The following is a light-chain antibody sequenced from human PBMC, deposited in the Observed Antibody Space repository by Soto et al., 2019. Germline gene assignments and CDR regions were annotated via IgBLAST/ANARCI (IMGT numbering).Light chain of an antibody. V-gene: IGKV3-11*01. CDR3: QPRSNWPKT. J-gene: IGKJ1*01. CDR1: QSVGSY. Sequence: EIVLTQYPATLSLSPGERATLSCRASQSVGSYVAWYQQKPGQSPRLLIDDASNRAAGIPPRFSGSGSWTDFNLAISSLESEDLAEYYCQPRSNWPKTFGRGTKVEIK. CDR2: DAS.